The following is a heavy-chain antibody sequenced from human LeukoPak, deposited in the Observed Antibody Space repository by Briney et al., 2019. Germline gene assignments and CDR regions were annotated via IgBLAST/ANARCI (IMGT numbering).Heavy chain of an antibody. D-gene: IGHD3-10*01. CDR3: AKITVATTPNY. Sequence: GGSLRLSCTASGFTFSNSAMHWVRQAPGKGLEWVAFISYDGNNKYYADSVKGRFSISRDNSKNTLYLQMSDLRAEDTAVYYCAKITVATTPNYWGQGTLVTVSS. J-gene: IGHJ4*02. V-gene: IGHV3-30-3*02. CDR1: GFTFSNSA. CDR2: ISYDGNNK.